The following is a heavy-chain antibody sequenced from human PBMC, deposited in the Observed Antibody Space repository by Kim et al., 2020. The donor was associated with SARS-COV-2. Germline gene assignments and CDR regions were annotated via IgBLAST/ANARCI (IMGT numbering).Heavy chain of an antibody. CDR3: ARGFSFYSRSGHPEGDYFYGIAV. CDR1: GYTFNTYG. V-gene: IGHV1-18*01. CDR2: ISGHNGNT. J-gene: IGHJ6*02. Sequence: ASVKVSCKASGYTFNTYGISWVRQAPGQGLEWVGWISGHNGNTKIAEKFQGRVTVTTDTSTNTAYMELKSLTFDDTALYFCARGFSFYSRSGHPEGDYFYGIAVWGRGTTLTVSS. D-gene: IGHD3-3*01.